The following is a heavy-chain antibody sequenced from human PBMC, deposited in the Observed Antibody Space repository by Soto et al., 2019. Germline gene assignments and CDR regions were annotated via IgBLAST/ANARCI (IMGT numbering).Heavy chain of an antibody. CDR2: ISAYNGNT. V-gene: IGHV1-18*01. J-gene: IGHJ6*02. CDR3: ARDRVTRYCSGGSCYSSGNYYYYGMDV. CDR1: GYTFTSYG. Sequence: ASVKVSCKASGYTFTSYGISWVRQAPGQGLEWMGWISAYNGNTNYAQKLQGRVTMTTDTSTSTAYMELRSLRSDDTAVYYCARDRVTRYCSGGSCYSSGNYYYYGMDVWGQGTKVTFSS. D-gene: IGHD2-15*01.